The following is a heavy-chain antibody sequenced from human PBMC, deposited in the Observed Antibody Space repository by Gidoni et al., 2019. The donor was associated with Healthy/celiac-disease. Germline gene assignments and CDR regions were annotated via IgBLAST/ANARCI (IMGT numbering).Heavy chain of an antibody. Sequence: EVPLVQSGAEVKKPGATVNISCKVSGYTFTDYYMHWVQQAPGKGRGWMGLVDPEDGETIYAEKFQGRVTITADTSTDTAYMELSSLRSEDTAVYYCATSPLSSGYANWFDPWGQGTLVTVSS. D-gene: IGHD3-22*01. CDR1: GYTFTDYY. J-gene: IGHJ5*02. V-gene: IGHV1-69-2*01. CDR2: VDPEDGET. CDR3: ATSPLSSGYANWFDP.